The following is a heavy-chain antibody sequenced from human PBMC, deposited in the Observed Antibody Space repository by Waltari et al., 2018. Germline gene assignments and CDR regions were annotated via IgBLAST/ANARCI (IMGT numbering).Heavy chain of an antibody. CDR3: ARVASAGGGRFDV. D-gene: IGHD5-12*01. Sequence: QVTLKESGPALVKPTQTLTLTCTFSGFSISTSGTGVGWIRQPPGKALEWPASIYWNDSKYYSTSLKSRLTISKDTSINQVVLTMTNMDPVDTATYFCARVASAGGGRFDVWGPGVLVTVSS. CDR1: GFSISTSGTG. V-gene: IGHV2-70*04. CDR2: IYWNDSK. J-gene: IGHJ5*02.